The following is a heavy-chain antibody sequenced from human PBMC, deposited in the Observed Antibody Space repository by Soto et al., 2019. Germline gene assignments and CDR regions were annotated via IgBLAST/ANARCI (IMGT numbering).Heavy chain of an antibody. CDR2: IIPILGMA. J-gene: IGHJ4*02. V-gene: IGHV1-69*08. CDR1: GDTFSSYS. Sequence: QVQLVQSGTEVKKPGSSVKISCKASGDTFSSYSISWVRQAPGQGLEWMGRIIPILGMANYAQKFQGRVTIXAXXSQSPAYMELSGLRSEDTAVYYWARDGIAAAGIDYWGQGTMVTVSS. CDR3: ARDGIAAAGIDY. D-gene: IGHD6-13*01.